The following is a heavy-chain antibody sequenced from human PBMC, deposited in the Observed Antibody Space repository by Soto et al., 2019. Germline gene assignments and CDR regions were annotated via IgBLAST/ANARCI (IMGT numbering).Heavy chain of an antibody. CDR1: GGSISSSSYY. Sequence: SETLSLTCTVSGGSISSSSYYWGWIRQPPGKGLEWIGSIYYSGSTYYNPSLKSRVTISVDTSKNQFSLKLSSVTAADTAVYYCARTCSGGSCYDYWGQGTLVTVSS. J-gene: IGHJ4*02. CDR2: IYYSGST. D-gene: IGHD2-15*01. V-gene: IGHV4-39*01. CDR3: ARTCSGGSCYDY.